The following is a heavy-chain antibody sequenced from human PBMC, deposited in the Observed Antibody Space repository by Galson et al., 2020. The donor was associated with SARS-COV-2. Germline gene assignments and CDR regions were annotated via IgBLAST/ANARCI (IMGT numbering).Heavy chain of an antibody. D-gene: IGHD3-22*01. CDR3: ATQEFYYGSSGYEESDYGMDV. Sequence: GESLKISCAASGFTFSKYWMHWVRHAPGKGLVWVSRINGDGRSRTYADSVKGRFTISRDSAKNTVSLQMNSLRAEDTAVYYCATQEFYYGSSGYEESDYGMDVWGQGTTVTVSS. V-gene: IGHV3-74*01. J-gene: IGHJ6*02. CDR1: GFTFSKYW. CDR2: INGDGRSR.